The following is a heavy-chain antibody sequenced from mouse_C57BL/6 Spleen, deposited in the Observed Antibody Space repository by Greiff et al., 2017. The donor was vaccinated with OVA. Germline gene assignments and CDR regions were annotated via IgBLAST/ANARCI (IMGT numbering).Heavy chain of an antibody. CDR3: ARRYGSSYWYFDV. V-gene: IGHV5-17*01. CDR1: RFTFSDYG. CDR2: ISSGSSTI. J-gene: IGHJ1*03. D-gene: IGHD1-1*01. Sequence: EVQVVESGGGLVKPGGSLKLSCAASRFTFSDYGMHWVRQAPEKGLEWVAYISSGSSTIYYADTVKGRFTISRDNAKNTLFLQMTSLRSEDTAMYYCARRYGSSYWYFDVWGTGTTVTVSS.